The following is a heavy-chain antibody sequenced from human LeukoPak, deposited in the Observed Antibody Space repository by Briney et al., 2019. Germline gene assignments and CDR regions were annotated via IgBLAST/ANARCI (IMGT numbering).Heavy chain of an antibody. V-gene: IGHV3-30*04. CDR3: SRCRRGRVGYNLFDAFDI. CDR1: AFTFSSYA. D-gene: IGHD5-24*01. J-gene: IGHJ3*02. Sequence: GRSLRLSCAASAFTFSSYAMQWVRQAPGKGLEWVAVISYDGSNKYYADSVKGRFTISRDNSKNTLYLQMNSLRAEDTAVYAVSRCRRGRVGYNLFDAFDIWGQGTMVTVSS. CDR2: ISYDGSNK.